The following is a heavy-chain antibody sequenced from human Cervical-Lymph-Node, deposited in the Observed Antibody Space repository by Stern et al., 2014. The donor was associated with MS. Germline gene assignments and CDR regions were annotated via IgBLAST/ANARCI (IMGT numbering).Heavy chain of an antibody. V-gene: IGHV1-18*01. CDR2: ISAYNGNT. CDR3: GRSPAGSENAFDI. Sequence: QVQLGQSGAEVKKPGASVKVSCTASGYTFTSYGISWVRQAPGHGLEWMGWISAYNGNTNYAQKLPGRVPMTTDTSTSNALLGPRSLRSDETGGYYFGRSPAGSENAFDILGQGT. CDR1: GYTFTSYG. D-gene: IGHD2-15*01. J-gene: IGHJ3*02.